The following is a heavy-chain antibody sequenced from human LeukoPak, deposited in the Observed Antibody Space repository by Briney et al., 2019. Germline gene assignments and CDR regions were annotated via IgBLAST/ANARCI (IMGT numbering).Heavy chain of an antibody. Sequence: PGGSLRLSCAASGFTFSSYGMHWVRQAPGKGLEWVAFIRYDGSNKYYADSVKGRFTISRDNSKNTLYLQMNSLRAEDTAVYYCAKHPSGGYDSSGYYYFDYWGQGTLLTVSS. J-gene: IGHJ4*02. V-gene: IGHV3-30*02. CDR2: IRYDGSNK. D-gene: IGHD3-22*01. CDR1: GFTFSSYG. CDR3: AKHPSGGYDSSGYYYFDY.